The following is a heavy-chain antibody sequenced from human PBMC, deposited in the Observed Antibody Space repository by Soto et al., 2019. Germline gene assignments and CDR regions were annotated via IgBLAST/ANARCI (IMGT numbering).Heavy chain of an antibody. CDR1: GFTFSTYA. CDR3: ACLAWFGDPVPPFDC. D-gene: IGHD3-10*01. V-gene: IGHV3-23*01. J-gene: IGHJ4*02. CDR2: ISGSGGST. Sequence: GGSLRLSCAASGFTFSTYAMAWVRQAPGKGLEWVSGISGSGGSTNHAESVKGRFFISRDNSKTMVYLQMNSLRPEDTAVYYCACLAWFGDPVPPFDCWGQGTVVTVSS.